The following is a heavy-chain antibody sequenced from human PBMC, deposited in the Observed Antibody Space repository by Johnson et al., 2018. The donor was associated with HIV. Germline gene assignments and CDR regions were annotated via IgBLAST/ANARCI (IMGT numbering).Heavy chain of an antibody. D-gene: IGHD6-13*01. CDR2: IKQDGSEK. V-gene: IGHV3-7*02. Sequence: VQLVESGGGLVKPGGSLRLSCAASGFTFSDYYMSWIRQAPGKGLEWVANIKQDGSEKYYVDSVKDRLTISRDNSKNTLYLQMNSLRAEDTAVYYCTKCIWGSSLIDAFDIWGQGTMVTVSS. J-gene: IGHJ3*02. CDR1: GFTFSDYY. CDR3: TKCIWGSSLIDAFDI.